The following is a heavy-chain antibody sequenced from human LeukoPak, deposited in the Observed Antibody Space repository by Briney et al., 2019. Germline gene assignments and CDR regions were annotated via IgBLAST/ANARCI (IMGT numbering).Heavy chain of an antibody. CDR1: GFTFRDYG. D-gene: IGHD4-23*01. CDR3: ARGGSYGGYHSY. Sequence: GGSLRLSCAASGFTFRDYGINWVRHAPGKGLQWVSRIDWNGGGSAYADSVKGRFTISRDNAKNSLYLQMNSLRAEDTALYYCARGGSYGGYHSYWGQGTLVTVSS. CDR2: IDWNGGGS. J-gene: IGHJ4*02. V-gene: IGHV3-20*04.